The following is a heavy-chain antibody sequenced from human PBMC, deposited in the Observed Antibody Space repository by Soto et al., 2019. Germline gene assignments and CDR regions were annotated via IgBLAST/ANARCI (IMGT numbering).Heavy chain of an antibody. D-gene: IGHD2-8*01. Sequence: QVQLQESGPGLVMPSQTLSLTCTVSGDSVSSGGYYWNWIRQHPGRGLEWLGYIYDSETTYYNPSLESRPSISVDASKNQFSLKVTSVTPADTLVYYCARENFGVIIHDAFDLWGQGTMVTVSS. CDR3: ARENFGVIIHDAFDL. V-gene: IGHV4-31*03. J-gene: IGHJ3*01. CDR2: IYDSETT. CDR1: GDSVSSGGYY.